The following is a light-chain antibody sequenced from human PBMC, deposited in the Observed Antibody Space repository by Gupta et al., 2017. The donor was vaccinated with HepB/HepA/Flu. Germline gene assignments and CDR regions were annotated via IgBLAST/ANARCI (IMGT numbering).Light chain of an antibody. J-gene: IGKJ4*01. CDR3: QQHNNWPLT. CDR1: QSIGSN. Sequence: ILLSQSPPTLSVSPGERATLSCRATQSIGSNLAWYLQKPGQAPRLLIYGASTRATGIPDRFSGSGSGTEFTLTISSLQSEDFAVYYCQQHNNWPLTFGGGTKVEIK. CDR2: GAS. V-gene: IGKV3-15*01.